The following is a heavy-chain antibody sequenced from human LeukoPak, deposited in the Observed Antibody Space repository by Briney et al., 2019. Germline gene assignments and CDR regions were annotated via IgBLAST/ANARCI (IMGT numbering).Heavy chain of an antibody. CDR2: ISYDGSNK. J-gene: IGHJ4*02. CDR1: GFTFSSYG. Sequence: PGGSLRLSCAASGFTFSSYGMHWVRQAPGKGLEWVAVISYDGSNKYYADSVKGRFTISRDNSKNTLYLQMNSLRAEDTAAYYCAKEPHYDILTGSGGVDYWGQGTLVTVSS. CDR3: AKEPHYDILTGSGGVDY. V-gene: IGHV3-30*18. D-gene: IGHD3-9*01.